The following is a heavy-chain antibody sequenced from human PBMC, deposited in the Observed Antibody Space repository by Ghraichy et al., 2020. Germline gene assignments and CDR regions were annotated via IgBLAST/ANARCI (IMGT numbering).Heavy chain of an antibody. CDR1: GFTFSSYG. V-gene: IGHV3-30*18. CDR2: ISYDGSNK. Sequence: GGSLRLSCAASGFTFSSYGMHWVRQAPGKGLEWVAVISYDGSNKYYADSVKGRFTISRDNSKNTLYLQMNSLRAEDTAVYYCAKDPGLMIAYYYYGMDVWGQGTTVTVSS. CDR3: AKDPGLMIAYYYYGMDV. D-gene: IGHD3-22*01. J-gene: IGHJ6*02.